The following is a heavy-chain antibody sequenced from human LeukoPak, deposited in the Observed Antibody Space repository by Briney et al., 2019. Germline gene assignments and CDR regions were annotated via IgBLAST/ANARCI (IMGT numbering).Heavy chain of an antibody. CDR1: GFTFSSYG. CDR3: ARGPYGSGSFIVYY. Sequence: GRSLRLSCAASGFTFSSYGMHWVRQAPGKGLEWVAVIWYDGSNKYYADSVKGRFTISRDNSKNTLYLQMNSLRAEDTAVYYCARGPYGSGSFIVYYWGQGTLVTVSS. J-gene: IGHJ4*02. CDR2: IWYDGSNK. V-gene: IGHV3-33*01. D-gene: IGHD3-10*01.